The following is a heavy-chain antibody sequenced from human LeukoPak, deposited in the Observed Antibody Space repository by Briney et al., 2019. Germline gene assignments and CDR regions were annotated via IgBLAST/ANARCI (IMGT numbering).Heavy chain of an antibody. CDR3: ARDANAAGNYYMVV. CDR1: GFTFSDYV. CDR2: ISGSGTNK. Sequence: GGSLRLSCVVSGFTFSDYVMYWVRQAPGKGLEWVSTISGSGTNKYYAESVKSRFAIARDDYKNTVYLQMNSLRADDTALYYCARDANAAGNYYMVVWGKGTMATVSS. V-gene: IGHV3-23*01. J-gene: IGHJ6*03. D-gene: IGHD1-1*01.